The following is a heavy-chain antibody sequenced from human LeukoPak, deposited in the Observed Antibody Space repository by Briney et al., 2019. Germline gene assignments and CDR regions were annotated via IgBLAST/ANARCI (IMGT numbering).Heavy chain of an antibody. CDR1: GGSISSGGYS. CDR2: IYHSGST. D-gene: IGHD3-16*01. V-gene: IGHV4-30-2*01. J-gene: IGHJ3*02. CDR3: AKLGGFGAFGI. Sequence: PSQTLSLTCAVSGGSISSGGYSWSWIRQPPGKGLEWIGYIYHSGSTYYNPSLKSRVTISVDRSKNQFSLKLSSVTAADTAVYYCAKLGGFGAFGIWGQGTMVTVSS.